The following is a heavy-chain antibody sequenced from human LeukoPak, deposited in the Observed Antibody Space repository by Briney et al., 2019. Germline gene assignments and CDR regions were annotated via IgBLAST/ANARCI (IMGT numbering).Heavy chain of an antibody. CDR3: AKDFQGGYDY. CDR2: IWNDGSNR. CDR1: GFTFSTYG. J-gene: IGHJ4*02. V-gene: IGHV3-33*06. Sequence: GGSLRLSCAASGFTFSTYGMHWVRQAPGKGLEWVAVIWNDGSNRFYADSVRGRFTTSRDDSNNTVYLRMNSLRAEDTALYYCAKDFQGGYDYWGQGTLVSVSS. D-gene: IGHD5-18*01.